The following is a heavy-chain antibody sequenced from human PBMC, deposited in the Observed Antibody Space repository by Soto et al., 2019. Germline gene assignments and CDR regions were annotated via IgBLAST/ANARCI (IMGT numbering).Heavy chain of an antibody. V-gene: IGHV1-18*01. J-gene: IGHJ6*03. CDR2: ISAYNGNT. CDR1: GYTFTSYG. D-gene: IGHD5-12*01. CDR3: ARGSGYESYYYYMDV. Sequence: ASVKVSCKASGYTFTSYGTSWVRQAPGQGLEWMGWISAYNGNTNYAQKLQGRVTMTTDTSTSTAYMELRSLRSDDTAVYYCARGSGYESYYYYMDVWGKGTTVTVSS.